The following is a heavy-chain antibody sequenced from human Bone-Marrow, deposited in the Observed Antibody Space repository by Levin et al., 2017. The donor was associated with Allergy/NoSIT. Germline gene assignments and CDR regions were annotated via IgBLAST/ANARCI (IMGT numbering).Heavy chain of an antibody. CDR2: ISYDGSNK. J-gene: IGHJ4*02. D-gene: IGHD4-17*01. V-gene: IGHV3-30*18. CDR3: AKGRDGYGDDEAPSDY. CDR1: GFTFSSYG. Sequence: GGSLRLSCAASGFTFSSYGMHWVRQAPGKGLEWVAVISYDGSNKYYADSVKGRFTISRDNSKNTLYLQMNSLRAEDTAVYYCAKGRDGYGDDEAPSDYWGQGTLVTVSS.